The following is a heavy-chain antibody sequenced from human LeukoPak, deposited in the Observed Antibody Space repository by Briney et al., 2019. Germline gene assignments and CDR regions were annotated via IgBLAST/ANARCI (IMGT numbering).Heavy chain of an antibody. CDR3: ARNPIAVAGDYYYYMDV. CDR1: GGSISSYY. CDR2: IYYSGST. D-gene: IGHD6-19*01. V-gene: IGHV4-59*08. J-gene: IGHJ6*03. Sequence: PSETLSLTCTVSGGSISSYYWSWIRQPPGKGLEWIGYIYYSGSTNYNPSLKSRVTISVDTSKHQFSLKLSSVTAADTAVYYCARNPIAVAGDYYYYMDVWGKGTTVTVSS.